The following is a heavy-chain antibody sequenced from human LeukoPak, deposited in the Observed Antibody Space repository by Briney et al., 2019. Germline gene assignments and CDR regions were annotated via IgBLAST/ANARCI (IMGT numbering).Heavy chain of an antibody. CDR2: IYYSGST. Sequence: SETLSLTCTVSGGSLSSSSYYWGWIRQPPGKGLEWIGSIYYSGSTYYNPSLKSRVTISVDTSKNQFSLKLSSVTAADPAVYYCARGGTAMVPLDYWGQGTLVTVSS. D-gene: IGHD5-18*01. CDR1: GGSLSSSSYY. J-gene: IGHJ4*02. CDR3: ARGGTAMVPLDY. V-gene: IGHV4-39*07.